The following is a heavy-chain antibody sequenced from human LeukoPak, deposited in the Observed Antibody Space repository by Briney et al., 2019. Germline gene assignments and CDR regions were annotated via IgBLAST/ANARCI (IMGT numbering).Heavy chain of an antibody. Sequence: GESLKISCKGSGYSFTSYWIGWVRQMPGKGLDWMGIIYPGDSDTRYSPSFQAQVPISADTSISTAYLQWSSLKASDTAMYYCARLRAVNYYYGMDVWGQGTTVTVSS. D-gene: IGHD2-2*01. J-gene: IGHJ6*02. V-gene: IGHV5-51*01. CDR1: GYSFTSYW. CDR2: IYPGDSDT. CDR3: ARLRAVNYYYGMDV.